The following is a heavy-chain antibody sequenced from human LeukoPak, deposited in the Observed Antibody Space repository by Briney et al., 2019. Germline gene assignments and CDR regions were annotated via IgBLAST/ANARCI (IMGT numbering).Heavy chain of an antibody. D-gene: IGHD7-27*01. CDR2: IGTKSGNT. CDR3: ARTPLGKMHAFDI. Sequence: ASVKVSCKASGYTFTNDGISWVRQAPGQGLEWMGWIGTKSGNTNYAPSFQARVTLTTDTSSTTAYMELRSLTSDDTAAYYGARTPLGKMHAFDIWGQGTIVTVSS. CDR1: GYTFTNDG. V-gene: IGHV1-18*01. J-gene: IGHJ3*02.